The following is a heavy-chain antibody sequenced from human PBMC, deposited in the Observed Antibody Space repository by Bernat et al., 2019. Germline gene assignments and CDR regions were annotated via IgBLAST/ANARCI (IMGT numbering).Heavy chain of an antibody. CDR1: GFTFSIYS. CDR3: ARAKRDYYYYYGMDV. Sequence: EVQLVESGGGLVKPGGSLRLSCAASGFTFSIYSMNWVRQAPGKGLEWVSSISSSSSYIYYADSVKGRFTISRDNAKNSLYLQMNSLRAEDTAVYYCARAKRDYYYYYGMDVWGQGTTVTVSS. J-gene: IGHJ6*02. CDR2: ISSSSSYI. V-gene: IGHV3-21*01.